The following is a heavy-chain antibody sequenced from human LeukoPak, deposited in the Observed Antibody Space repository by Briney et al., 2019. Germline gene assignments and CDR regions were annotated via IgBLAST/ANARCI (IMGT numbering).Heavy chain of an antibody. CDR1: GGSISSYY. D-gene: IGHD3-10*01. J-gene: IGHJ4*02. CDR3: ARGRLGGSGSYYNVLDY. V-gene: IGHV4-59*01. Sequence: SETLSLTCTVSGGSISSYYWSWIRQPPGKGLEWIGYISYSGSTNYNPSLKSRVTISVDTSRNQFSLKLSSVTAADTAVYYCARGRLGGSGSYYNVLDYWGQGTLVTISS. CDR2: ISYSGST.